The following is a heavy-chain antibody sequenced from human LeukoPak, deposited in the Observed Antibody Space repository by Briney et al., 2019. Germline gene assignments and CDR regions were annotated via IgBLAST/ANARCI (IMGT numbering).Heavy chain of an antibody. Sequence: PGGSLRLSCVGSGFRFSSFAMSWVRQAPGKGLEWVSGLSGSGGATYYIDPAKGRFSISRVNSKNTMYLQMTNLRAEDTAVYYCAKDYGDFGSSYFCAFDVWGPGTMVTVSS. J-gene: IGHJ3*01. D-gene: IGHD3-10*01. V-gene: IGHV3-23*01. CDR3: AKDYGDFGSSYFCAFDV. CDR2: LSGSGGAT. CDR1: GFRFSSFA.